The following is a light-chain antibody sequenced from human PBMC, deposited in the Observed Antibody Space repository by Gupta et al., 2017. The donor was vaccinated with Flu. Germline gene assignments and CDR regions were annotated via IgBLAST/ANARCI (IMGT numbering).Light chain of an antibody. V-gene: IGKV3-15*01. CDR1: QSVYIN. Sequence: ATLSVSPGERATLSCRASQSVYINLAWYQQKPGQAPRLLIYGASTRDTGIPARISGSGSGKEFTLTISSRQSEDSAVYYCQQYDDWPLITFGQGTRLEIK. J-gene: IGKJ5*01. CDR3: QQYDDWPLIT. CDR2: GAS.